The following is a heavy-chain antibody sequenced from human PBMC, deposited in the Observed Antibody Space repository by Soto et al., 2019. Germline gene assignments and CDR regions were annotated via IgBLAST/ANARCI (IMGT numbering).Heavy chain of an antibody. V-gene: IGHV3-23*01. J-gene: IGHJ4*02. CDR1: GFTFINYA. CDR2: ISSRGDTT. D-gene: IGHD4-17*01. Sequence: EVQLLESGGGLRQPGGSLRLSCAASGFTFINYAMSWVRQAPGKGLEWVSSISSRGDTTYYADSVRGRFTISKDPSKDTLYLQMNSLRVEDTALYFCAKDSHYGDFLPFDYWGQGTLVTVSS. CDR3: AKDSHYGDFLPFDY.